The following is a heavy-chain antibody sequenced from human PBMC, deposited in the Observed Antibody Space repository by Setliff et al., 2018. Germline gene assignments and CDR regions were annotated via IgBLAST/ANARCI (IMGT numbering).Heavy chain of an antibody. CDR3: ANHVLNRGTYPMPCDS. CDR2: ISQSGSA. J-gene: IGHJ4*02. V-gene: IGHV4-38-2*01. D-gene: IGHD1-26*01. CDR1: GYSISSGNY. Sequence: PSETLSLTCAVSGYSISSGNYWGWIRQPPGKGLEWIGRISQSGSAYYNPSLKSLVTISLDMSRNQFSLKLSSVTAADTAMYYCANHVLNRGTYPMPCDSWGQGTLVPVSS.